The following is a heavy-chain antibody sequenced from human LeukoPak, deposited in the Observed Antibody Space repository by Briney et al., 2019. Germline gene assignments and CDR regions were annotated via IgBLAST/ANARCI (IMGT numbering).Heavy chain of an antibody. Sequence: AGGSLRLSCEASGFPFSSYAMNWVRQAPGKGLEWVSTISGSGGSTYYADSVKGRFTISRDKSKNTVYLQMNSLRAEDTAVYYCARDRYDILTGYYNQHAFDIWGQGTMVTVSS. V-gene: IGHV3-23*01. J-gene: IGHJ3*02. CDR1: GFPFSSYA. CDR2: ISGSGGST. CDR3: ARDRYDILTGYYNQHAFDI. D-gene: IGHD3-9*01.